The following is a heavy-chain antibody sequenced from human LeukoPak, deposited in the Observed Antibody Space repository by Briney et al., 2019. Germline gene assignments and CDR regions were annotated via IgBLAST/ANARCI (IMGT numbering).Heavy chain of an antibody. D-gene: IGHD1-26*01. CDR2: INHSGRA. V-gene: IGHV4-34*01. CDR3: ARAEEVGAATFDY. Sequence: SETLSLTCTFQGESFNTSYWTWIRQPPGKGLEWIGDINHSGRANYNPSLKSRVTISVDTSKNQFSLKLSSVTAADTAVYYCARAEEVGAATFDYWGQGTLVTVSS. CDR1: GESFNTSY. J-gene: IGHJ4*02.